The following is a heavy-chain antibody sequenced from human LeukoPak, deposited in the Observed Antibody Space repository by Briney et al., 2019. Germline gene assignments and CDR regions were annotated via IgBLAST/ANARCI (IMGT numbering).Heavy chain of an antibody. CDR3: ARGVTAAGTRWFDP. V-gene: IGHV4-59*01. CDR2: IYYSGST. D-gene: IGHD6-13*01. J-gene: IGHJ5*02. Sequence: SETLSLTCTVSGASISSYYWSWIRQPPGKGLEWIGYIYYSGSTNYNPSLKSRVTISVDTSKNQFSLKLSSVTAADTAVYYCARGVTAAGTRWFDPWGQGTLVTVSS. CDR1: GASISSYY.